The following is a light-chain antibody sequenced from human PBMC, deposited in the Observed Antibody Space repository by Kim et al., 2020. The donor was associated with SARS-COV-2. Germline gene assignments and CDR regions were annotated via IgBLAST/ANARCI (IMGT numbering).Light chain of an antibody. CDR1: QSVTSTH. V-gene: IGKV3-20*01. CDR2: GSF. CDR3: QHYGGSSLT. J-gene: IGKJ4*01. Sequence: SPGQIATLSCRASQSVTSTHLAWYQQKPGQAPRLLIYGSFNRATGIPDRFSVSESGTDFTLTISRLEPEDFAVYYCQHYGGSSLTFGGGTKVDIK.